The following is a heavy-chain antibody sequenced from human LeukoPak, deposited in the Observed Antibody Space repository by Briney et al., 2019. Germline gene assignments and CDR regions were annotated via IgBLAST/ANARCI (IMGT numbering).Heavy chain of an antibody. Sequence: SQTLSLTCTVSGGSISSGSYYWSWIRQPPGKGLEWIGEINHSGSTNYNPSLKSRVTISVDTSKNQFSLKLSSVTAADTAVYYCARGYSYGYSWFDPWGQGTLVTVSS. V-gene: IGHV4-39*07. CDR3: ARGYSYGYSWFDP. CDR1: GGSISSGSYY. D-gene: IGHD5-18*01. CDR2: INHSGST. J-gene: IGHJ5*02.